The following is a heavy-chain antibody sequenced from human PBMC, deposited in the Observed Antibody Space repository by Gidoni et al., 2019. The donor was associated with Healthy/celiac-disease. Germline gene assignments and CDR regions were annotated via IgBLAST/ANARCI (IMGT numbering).Heavy chain of an antibody. CDR2: INHSGST. CDR1: GGSFSGYY. V-gene: IGHV4-34*01. J-gene: IGHJ4*02. CDR3: ARAGYSGYFNY. Sequence: QVQLQQWGAGLLKPSATLSLTCAVYGGSFSGYYWSWIRQPPGKGLEWIGEINHSGSTNYNPALKSRVTISVDTSKNQFSLKLSSVTAADTAVYYCARAGYSGYFNYWGQGTLVTVSS. D-gene: IGHD5-12*01.